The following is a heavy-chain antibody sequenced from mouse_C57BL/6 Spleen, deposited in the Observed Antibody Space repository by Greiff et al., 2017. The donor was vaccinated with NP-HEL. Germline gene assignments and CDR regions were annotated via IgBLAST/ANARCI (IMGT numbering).Heavy chain of an antibody. CDR3: STGTDFDY. Sequence: EVKVEESGGGLVKPGGSLKLSCAASGFTFSSYTMSWVRQTPEKRLEWVATISGGGGNTYYPDSVKGRSTFSRDNAKNTLYLQMSSLRAEDTALYYCSTGTDFDYWGQGTTLTVSS. J-gene: IGHJ2*01. V-gene: IGHV5-9*01. CDR2: ISGGGGNT. D-gene: IGHD4-1*01. CDR1: GFTFSSYT.